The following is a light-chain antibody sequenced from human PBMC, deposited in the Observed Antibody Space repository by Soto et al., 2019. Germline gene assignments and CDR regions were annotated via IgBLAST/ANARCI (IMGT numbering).Light chain of an antibody. CDR2: TLS. V-gene: IGKV2-40*01. CDR3: MQRLEIPYT. CDR1: QSLVNSDDGNTY. Sequence: DIMMTQTPLSLPVTPGEPASISCRSSQSLVNSDDGNTYLDWYLQKPGQSPQLLIYTLSNRASGVPDRFSASGSVTDFTLSISRVEPGDVGIYYCMQRLEIPYTFGQGTKLEI. J-gene: IGKJ2*01.